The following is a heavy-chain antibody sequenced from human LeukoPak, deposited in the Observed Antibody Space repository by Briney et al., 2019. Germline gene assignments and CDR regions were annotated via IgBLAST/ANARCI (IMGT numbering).Heavy chain of an antibody. Sequence: GALGLFRAAPGFNFYYHYNDRGPQPSGKGMEWVSAISYNGGSTYYADSVKGRFTISRDNSKNTLYLQMNSLRAEDTAVYYCAKGGAPINHWAQGTLVTVSS. V-gene: IGHV3-23*01. CDR2: ISYNGGST. CDR1: GFNFYYHY. D-gene: IGHD5-12*01. CDR3: AKGGAPINH. J-gene: IGHJ5*02.